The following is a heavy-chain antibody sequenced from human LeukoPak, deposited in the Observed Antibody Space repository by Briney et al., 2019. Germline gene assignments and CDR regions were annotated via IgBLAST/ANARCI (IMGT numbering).Heavy chain of an antibody. CDR3: AREDPQTKVPEGMDV. CDR2: IYHSGTT. Sequence: PSETLSLTCTVSGGSISHYYWSWIRQPPGKGLEWIGYIYHSGTTNYNPSLKSRVTISVDTSKNQFSLKLNSVTAADTAVYYCAREDPQTKVPEGMDVWGQGTTVTVSS. V-gene: IGHV4-59*01. D-gene: IGHD4/OR15-4a*01. J-gene: IGHJ6*02. CDR1: GGSISHYY.